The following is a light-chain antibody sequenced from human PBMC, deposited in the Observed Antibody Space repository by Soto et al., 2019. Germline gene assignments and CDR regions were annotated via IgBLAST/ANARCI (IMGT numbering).Light chain of an antibody. CDR2: GAS. V-gene: IGKV3-20*01. Sequence: EFVLTQSPGTLSLSPGERATVSCRASQSVSSSYLAWYQQKPGQAPRILIYGASTRATGIPDRFSGSGSGTDFTLTISRLEPEDFALYYCQQYGSSPPLTFGGGTKVEIK. J-gene: IGKJ4*01. CDR3: QQYGSSPPLT. CDR1: QSVSSSY.